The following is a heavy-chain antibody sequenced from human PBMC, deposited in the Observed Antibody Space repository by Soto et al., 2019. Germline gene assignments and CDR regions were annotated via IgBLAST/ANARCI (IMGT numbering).Heavy chain of an antibody. Sequence: QVQLVESGGGVVQPGRSLRLSCAASGFTFSSYGMHWVRQAPGKGLEWVAVISYDGSNKYYADSVKGRFTISRDNSKHTLYLQMNSLRADDTAVYYCAKDSAGRVRGVIIGHWGQGTLVTVSS. CDR1: GFTFSSYG. J-gene: IGHJ4*02. D-gene: IGHD3-10*01. V-gene: IGHV3-30*18. CDR3: AKDSAGRVRGVIIGH. CDR2: ISYDGSNK.